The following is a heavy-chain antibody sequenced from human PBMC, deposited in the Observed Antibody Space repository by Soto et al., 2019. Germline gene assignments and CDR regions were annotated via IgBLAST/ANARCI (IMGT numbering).Heavy chain of an antibody. CDR2: VFSSVSA. Sequence: LSLTCIVSGVSVRSYTWSWVRQPANKGLEWIGRVFSSVSATYNPSLKSRVTITMDTPENRISLKLDSVTAADAGVYYCARDGMTTGDTWGPGTAVTVSS. J-gene: IGHJ4*02. V-gene: IGHV4-4*07. CDR1: GVSVRSYT. CDR3: ARDGMTTGDT. D-gene: IGHD2-21*02.